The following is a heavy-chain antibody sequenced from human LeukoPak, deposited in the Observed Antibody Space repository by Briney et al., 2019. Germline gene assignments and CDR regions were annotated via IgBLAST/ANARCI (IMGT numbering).Heavy chain of an antibody. CDR2: INHSGST. D-gene: IGHD5-18*01. J-gene: IGHJ6*03. CDR1: GGSFSGYY. V-gene: IGHV4-34*01. CDR3: ARGTAMATIYYYYYYMGV. Sequence: SETLSLTCAAYGGSFSGYYWSWIRQPPGKGLEWIGEINHSGSTNYNPSLKSRVTISVDTSKNQFSLQLSSVTAADTAVYYCARGTAMATIYYYYYYMGVWGKGTTVTVSS.